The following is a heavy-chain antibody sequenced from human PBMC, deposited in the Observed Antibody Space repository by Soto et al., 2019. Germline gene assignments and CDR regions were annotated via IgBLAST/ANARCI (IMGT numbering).Heavy chain of an antibody. V-gene: IGHV3-33*01. J-gene: IGHJ4*02. CDR2: IWSDGRNK. Sequence: QVQLVESGGGVVQPGRSLRLSCAASGFTFSSDGMHWVRQAPGKGLEWVAIIWSDGRNKYYADSVKGRFTISRDNSKNTLYLQMNSLRAEDTAVYYCARDRNYGFHYWAQGTLVTVSS. CDR1: GFTFSSDG. D-gene: IGHD3-10*01. CDR3: ARDRNYGFHY.